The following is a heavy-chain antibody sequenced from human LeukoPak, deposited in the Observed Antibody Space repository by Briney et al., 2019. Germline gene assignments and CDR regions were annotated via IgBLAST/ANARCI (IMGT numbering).Heavy chain of an antibody. CDR2: IYYSGST. CDR1: GGSISSYY. Sequence: HPSETLSLTCTVSGGSISSYYWSWIRQPPGKGLEWIGYIYYSGSTNYNPSLKSRVTISVDTSKNQFSLKLSSVTAADTAVYYCASMSVVPAAIDYWGQGTLVTVSS. V-gene: IGHV4-59*01. D-gene: IGHD2-2*01. J-gene: IGHJ4*02. CDR3: ASMSVVPAAIDY.